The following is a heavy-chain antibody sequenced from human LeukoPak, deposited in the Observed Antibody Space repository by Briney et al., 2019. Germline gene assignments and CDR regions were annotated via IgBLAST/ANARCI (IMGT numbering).Heavy chain of an antibody. V-gene: IGHV4-61*02. CDR3: AREESWFGELYVDY. CDR2: IYTSGST. CDR1: AGSISSGSYY. Sequence: SETLSLTCTVSAGSISSGSYYWSWIRQPAGKGLEWIGRIYTSGSTNYNPSLKSRVTISVDTSKNQFSLKLSSVTAADTAVYYCAREESWFGELYVDYWGQGTLVTVSS. D-gene: IGHD3-10*01. J-gene: IGHJ4*02.